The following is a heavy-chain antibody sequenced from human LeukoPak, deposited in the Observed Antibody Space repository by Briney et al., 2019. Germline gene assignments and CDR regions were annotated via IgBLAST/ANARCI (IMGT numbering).Heavy chain of an antibody. D-gene: IGHD2-15*01. CDR3: ATPPRRYCSGGSCPEYFQH. Sequence: SETLSLTCTVSGGSISSGGYYWSWIRQHPGKGLEWIGYIYYSGSTYYNPSLKSRVTISVDTSKNQFSLKLSSVTAADTAVYYCATPPRRYCSGGSCPEYFQHWGQGTLVTVSS. CDR2: IYYSGST. CDR1: GGSISSGGYY. J-gene: IGHJ1*01. V-gene: IGHV4-31*03.